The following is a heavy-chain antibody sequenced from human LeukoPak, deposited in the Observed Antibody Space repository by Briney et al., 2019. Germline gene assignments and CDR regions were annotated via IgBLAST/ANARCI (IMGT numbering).Heavy chain of an antibody. CDR1: GFTVSDYY. V-gene: IGHV3-15*01. CDR3: ARGFCSSTNCYQGPFDF. J-gene: IGHJ4*02. Sequence: GGSLRLSCSASGFTVSDYYMTWVRQAPGKGLEWVGHIKNKTNGGTTDYAAPVKGRFIISRDDSKNTLYLQMNSLRTEDTAVYYCARGFCSSTNCYQGPFDFWGQGTLVTVSS. CDR2: IKNKTNGGTT. D-gene: IGHD2-2*01.